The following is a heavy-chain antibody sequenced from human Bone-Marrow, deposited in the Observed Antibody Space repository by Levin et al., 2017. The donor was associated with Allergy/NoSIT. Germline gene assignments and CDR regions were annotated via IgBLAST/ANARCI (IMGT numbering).Heavy chain of an antibody. CDR2: IYPGDSDT. Sequence: GGSLRLSCKGSGYSFTSYWIGWVRQMPGKGLEWMGIIYPGDSDTRYSPSFQGQVTISADKSISTAYLQWSSLKASDTAMYYCARRGRVYSSGWYDDAFDIWGQGTMVTVSS. CDR3: ARRGRVYSSGWYDDAFDI. CDR1: GYSFTSYW. D-gene: IGHD6-19*01. V-gene: IGHV5-51*01. J-gene: IGHJ3*02.